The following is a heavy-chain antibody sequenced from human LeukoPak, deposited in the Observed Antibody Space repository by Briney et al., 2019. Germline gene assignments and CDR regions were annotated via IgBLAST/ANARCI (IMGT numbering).Heavy chain of an antibody. CDR3: ARDSREQQPAGGAFDI. CDR2: IYYSGST. Sequence: SETLSLTCTVSGGSVSSGSYYWSWIRQPPGKGLEWIGYIYYSGSTNYNPSLKSRVTISVDTSKNQFSLKLSSVTAADTAVYYCARDSREQQPAGGAFDIWGQGTMVTVSS. D-gene: IGHD6-13*01. V-gene: IGHV4-61*01. CDR1: GGSVSSGSYY. J-gene: IGHJ3*02.